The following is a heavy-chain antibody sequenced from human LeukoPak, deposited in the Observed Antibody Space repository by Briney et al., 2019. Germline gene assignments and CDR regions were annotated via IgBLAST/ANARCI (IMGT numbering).Heavy chain of an antibody. CDR1: GFTFSSYE. Sequence: GGSLRLSCAASGFTFSSYEMNWVRQAPGKGLEWVSYISSSGSTIYYADSVKGRFTISRDNAKNSLYLQMNSLRAEDTAVYYCARSRVGATPNWFDPWGQGTLVTVSS. J-gene: IGHJ5*02. CDR2: ISSSGSTI. V-gene: IGHV3-48*03. CDR3: ARSRVGATPNWFDP. D-gene: IGHD1-26*01.